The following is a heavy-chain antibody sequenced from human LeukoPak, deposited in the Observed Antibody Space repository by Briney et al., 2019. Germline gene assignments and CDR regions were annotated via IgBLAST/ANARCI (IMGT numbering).Heavy chain of an antibody. CDR2: ISYDGSNK. D-gene: IGHD7-27*01. J-gene: IGHJ4*02. Sequence: PGGSLRLSCAASGFTFSSYTMHWVRQAPGKGLEWVAVISYDGSNKYYADSVKGRFTISRDNSKNTLYLQMNSLRVDDTAVYYCARDTPLGCFDYWGQGTLVTVSS. CDR1: GFTFSSYT. V-gene: IGHV3-30-3*01. CDR3: ARDTPLGCFDY.